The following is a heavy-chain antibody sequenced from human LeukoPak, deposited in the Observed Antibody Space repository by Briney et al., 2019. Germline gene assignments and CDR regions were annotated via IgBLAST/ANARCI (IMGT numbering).Heavy chain of an antibody. CDR1: GGSISSYY. CDR2: TYTSGST. Sequence: SETLSLTCTVSGGSISSYYWSWIRQPAGKGLEWVGRTYTSGSTNFNPSLKSRVTMSVDTSKNQFSLELSSVTAADTAVYYCARDQDYGGNSDNRNYYYYYMDVWGKGTTVTVSS. D-gene: IGHD4-23*01. V-gene: IGHV4-4*07. J-gene: IGHJ6*03. CDR3: ARDQDYGGNSDNRNYYYYYMDV.